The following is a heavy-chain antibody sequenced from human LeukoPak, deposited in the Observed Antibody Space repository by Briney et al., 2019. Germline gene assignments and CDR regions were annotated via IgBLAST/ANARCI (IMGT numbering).Heavy chain of an antibody. CDR2: IKEDGSKI. CDR3: ARDPGRQYSSVADV. Sequence: GGSLRLSCTASGFVFGSYGMNWFGQAPGKGREGLPNIKEDGSKIYYLDSVKGRFTISRDNAKNSLYLQMDSLRAADTAVYYCARDPGRQYSSVADVWGQGTTVTVSS. D-gene: IGHD3-22*01. J-gene: IGHJ6*02. CDR1: GFVFGSYG. V-gene: IGHV3-7*03.